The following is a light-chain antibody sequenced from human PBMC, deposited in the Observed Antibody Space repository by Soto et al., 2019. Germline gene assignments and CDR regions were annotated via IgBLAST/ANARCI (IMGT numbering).Light chain of an antibody. Sequence: IVLTHSPGTLSLSPWEIATLSCRASQTVSSNFLAWYQEKPGQAPRLPMYGASIRATGIPDRFSGSGSGTDFTLTISRLEPEDFALYYCQQYGNSAPITFGQGTRLEIK. J-gene: IGKJ5*01. V-gene: IGKV3-20*01. CDR1: QTVSSNF. CDR2: GAS. CDR3: QQYGNSAPIT.